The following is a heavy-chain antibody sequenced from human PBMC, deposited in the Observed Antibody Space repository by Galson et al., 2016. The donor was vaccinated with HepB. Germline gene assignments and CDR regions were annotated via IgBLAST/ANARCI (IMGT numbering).Heavy chain of an antibody. J-gene: IGHJ4*02. CDR2: ISHDGSTK. V-gene: IGHV3-30*03. CDR3: VAAEGWTAYPLSY. Sequence: SLRLSCAVSGFTFRNHVMHWVRQAPGKGLEWVAVISHDGSTKYSADSIKGRLTISRDNSKSTLLLQMDSLTPEDTAVYYCVAAEGWTAYPLSYWGQGTLVTVSS. CDR1: GFTFRNHV. D-gene: IGHD3-10*01.